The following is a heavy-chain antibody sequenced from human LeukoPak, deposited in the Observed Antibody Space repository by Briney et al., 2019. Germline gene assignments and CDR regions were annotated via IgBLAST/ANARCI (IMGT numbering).Heavy chain of an antibody. D-gene: IGHD3-22*01. Sequence: SETLSLTCTVSGCSISSYYWSWIRQPPGKGLEWIGCIYYSGSTNYNPSLKSRVTISVDTSKNQFSLKLSSVTAADTAVYYCARSPPSYYDSSGFDYWGQGTLVTVSS. CDR1: GCSISSYY. V-gene: IGHV4-59*01. CDR3: ARSPPSYYDSSGFDY. J-gene: IGHJ4*02. CDR2: IYYSGST.